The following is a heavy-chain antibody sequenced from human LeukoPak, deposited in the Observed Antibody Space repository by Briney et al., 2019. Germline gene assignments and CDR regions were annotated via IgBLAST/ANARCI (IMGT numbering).Heavy chain of an antibody. CDR3: ARVVCSGGYCYSDY. Sequence: GGSLRLSCSASGFTSSNYVMNWVRQAPGKGLEWVSYISSNSYTIYYADSVKGRFTISRDNAKNSLYLQMNSLRAEDTAVYYCARVVCSGGYCYSDYWGQGTLVTVSS. D-gene: IGHD2-15*01. J-gene: IGHJ4*02. CDR1: GFTSSNYV. CDR2: ISSNSYTI. V-gene: IGHV3-48*04.